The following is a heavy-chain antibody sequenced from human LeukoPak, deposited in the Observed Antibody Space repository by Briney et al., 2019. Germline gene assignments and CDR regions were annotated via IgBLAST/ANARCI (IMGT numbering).Heavy chain of an antibody. V-gene: IGHV3-7*01. D-gene: IGHD6-13*01. CDR1: GFTFSSYW. Sequence: GGSLRLSCAASGFTFSSYWMSWVRQAPGKGLEWVANIKQDGSEKYYVDSVKGRFTISRDNAKNSLYLQMNSLRAEDTAVYYCARDPPPSIAAAGTFDYWGQGTLVTVSS. CDR3: ARDPPPSIAAAGTFDY. CDR2: IKQDGSEK. J-gene: IGHJ4*02.